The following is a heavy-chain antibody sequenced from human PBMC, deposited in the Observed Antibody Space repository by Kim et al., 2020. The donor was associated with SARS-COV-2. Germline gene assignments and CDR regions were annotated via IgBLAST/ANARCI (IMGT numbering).Heavy chain of an antibody. Sequence: GGSLRLSCAAFGLNFASYAMHWVRQSPARGLEWVALISTDGHETVYTEAVKGRFAISRDNSKSTLFLQMDGLREDDSAVYYCVRDRSRNGHYTHYGLDVWRKGTTVTVSS. J-gene: IGHJ6*04. V-gene: IGHV3-30*10. CDR3: VRDRSRNGHYTHYGLDV. D-gene: IGHD4-4*01. CDR2: ISTDGHET. CDR1: GLNFASYA.